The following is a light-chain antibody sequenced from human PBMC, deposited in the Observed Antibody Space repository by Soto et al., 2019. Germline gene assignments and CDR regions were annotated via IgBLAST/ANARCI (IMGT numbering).Light chain of an antibody. CDR3: GAWDDSLSGYV. V-gene: IGLV1-47*01. CDR1: SSNIGTNY. J-gene: IGLJ1*01. Sequence: QAVVTQPPSASGTPGQRVTISCSGSSSNIGTNYAYWYQQLPGTAPKLLIYRNNQRPSGVPDRFSGSKSGTSASLAISGLRSEDEADYYCGAWDDSLSGYVFGTGTKLTVL. CDR2: RNN.